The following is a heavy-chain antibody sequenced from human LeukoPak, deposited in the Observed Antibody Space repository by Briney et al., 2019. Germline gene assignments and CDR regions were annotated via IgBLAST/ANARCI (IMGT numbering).Heavy chain of an antibody. CDR2: IYYSGST. CDR3: ASYSIAAAAY. D-gene: IGHD6-13*01. V-gene: IGHV4-39*07. J-gene: IGHJ4*02. CDR1: GGSISSSSYY. Sequence: SETPSLTCTVSGGSISSSSYYWGWIRQPPGKGLEWIGSIYYSGSTYYNPSLKSRVTISVDTSKNQFSLKLSSVTAADTAVYYCASYSIAAAAYWGQGTLVTVSS.